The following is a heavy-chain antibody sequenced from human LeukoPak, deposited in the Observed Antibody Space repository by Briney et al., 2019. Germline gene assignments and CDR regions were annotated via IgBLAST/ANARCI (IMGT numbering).Heavy chain of an antibody. V-gene: IGHV1-69*05. CDR1: GGTFTSYA. CDR3: EDECGGDCYSGWFDR. Sequence: PSVKVSCKASGGTFTSYAISWVRQAPGQGLEWMGRIIPIFGTANYAQKFQGRVTITTDESTSTAYMELSSLRSEDTAVYYCEDECGGDCYSGWFDRWGQGTLVTVSS. J-gene: IGHJ5*02. CDR2: IIPIFGTA. D-gene: IGHD2-21*02.